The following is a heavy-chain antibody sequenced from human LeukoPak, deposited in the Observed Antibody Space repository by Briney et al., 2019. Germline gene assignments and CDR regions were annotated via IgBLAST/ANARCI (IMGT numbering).Heavy chain of an antibody. CDR2: IIPIFGTA. CDR1: GGTFSSYA. V-gene: IGHV1-69*05. CDR3: ARDYSSSFNFDY. D-gene: IGHD6-13*01. J-gene: IGHJ4*02. Sequence: ASVKVSCKASGGTFSSYAISWVRQAPGQGLEWMGGIIPIFGTANYAQKFQGRVTITRDTSASTAYMELSSLRSEDTAVYYCARDYSSSFNFDYWGQGTPVTVSS.